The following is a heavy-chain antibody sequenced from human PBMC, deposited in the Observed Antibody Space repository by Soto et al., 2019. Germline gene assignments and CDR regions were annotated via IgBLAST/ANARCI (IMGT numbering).Heavy chain of an antibody. CDR1: GFTFSDYY. D-gene: IGHD2-15*01. CDR2: ISSSGSTI. Sequence: QVQLVESGGGLVKPGGSLRLSCAASGFTFSDYYMSWIRQAPGKGLEWVSYISSSGSTIHYADSVKGRFTISRDNAKTSLYLQMNSLRADDTAVYYCARGSVAATPVAYNWFDPWGQGTLVTVSS. J-gene: IGHJ5*02. V-gene: IGHV3-11*01. CDR3: ARGSVAATPVAYNWFDP.